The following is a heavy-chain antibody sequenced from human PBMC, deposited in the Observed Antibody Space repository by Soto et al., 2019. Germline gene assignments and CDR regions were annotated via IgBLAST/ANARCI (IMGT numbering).Heavy chain of an antibody. D-gene: IGHD3-3*01. J-gene: IGHJ5*02. CDR2: INGDGTAT. CDR1: GLTLRSSA. V-gene: IGHV3-23*01. Sequence: EVQLLESGGGLVQPGGSLRLSCAASGLTLRSSAMTWVRQAPGKGLEWISSINGDGTATYYGNAVKGRFTISKDISKNTLYLQMDSLRAEDTAVYCCAKITRSWGQGTLVTVSS. CDR3: AKITRS.